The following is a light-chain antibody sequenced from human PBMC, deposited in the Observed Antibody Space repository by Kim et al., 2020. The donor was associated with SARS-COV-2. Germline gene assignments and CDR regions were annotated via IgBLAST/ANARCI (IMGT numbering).Light chain of an antibody. V-gene: IGKV1-39*01. Sequence: DIQMTQSPSSLSASVGDRVTITCRASQSITNYLNWYQQKPGKAPKVLIYAASTLQSGVPSRFSGGGSGTDFTLTISSLQPDDFATYHCQQSYTMPRTFGPGTKVDIK. CDR1: QSITNY. CDR2: AAS. CDR3: QQSYTMPRT. J-gene: IGKJ1*01.